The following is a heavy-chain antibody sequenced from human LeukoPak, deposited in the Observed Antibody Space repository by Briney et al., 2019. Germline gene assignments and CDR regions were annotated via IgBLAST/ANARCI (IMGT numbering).Heavy chain of an antibody. Sequence: ASVKVSCKASGYTFTGYYMHWVRQAPGQGLEWMGWINPNSGGTNYAQKLQGRVTMTRDTSISTAYMELSRLRSDDTAVYYCAREPSTQIYCGGDCSLYYFDYWGQGTLVTVSS. CDR2: INPNSGGT. V-gene: IGHV1-2*02. J-gene: IGHJ4*02. D-gene: IGHD2-21*02. CDR3: AREPSTQIYCGGDCSLYYFDY. CDR1: GYTFTGYY.